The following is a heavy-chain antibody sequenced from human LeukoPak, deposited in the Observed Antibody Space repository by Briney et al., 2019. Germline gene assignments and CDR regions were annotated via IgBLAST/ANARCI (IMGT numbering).Heavy chain of an antibody. CDR3: ARGPLYCSSTSCYSGYGMDV. CDR1: GFTFSSYA. V-gene: IGHV3-30-3*01. CDR2: ISYDGSNK. D-gene: IGHD2-2*01. J-gene: IGHJ6*02. Sequence: GGSLRLSRAASGFTFSSYAMHWVRQAPGKGLEWVAVISYDGSNKYYADSVKGRFTISRDNSKNTLYLQMNSLRAEDTAVYYCARGPLYCSSTSCYSGYGMDVWGQGTTVTVSS.